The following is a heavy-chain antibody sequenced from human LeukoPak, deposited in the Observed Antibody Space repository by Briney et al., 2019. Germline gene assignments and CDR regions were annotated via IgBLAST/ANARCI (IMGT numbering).Heavy chain of an antibody. CDR3: ARGLGVPGVYPDLRF. D-gene: IGHD2-2*01. V-gene: IGHV1-8*01. Sequence: ASVKVSCQASVYTFTSYDINWVRQATGQGLEWMGWMNPNSGNTGYAQKFQGRVTMTRDTSISTAYMELSSLRSEDTAVYYCARGLGVPGVYPDLRFWGQGTLVTVSS. CDR1: VYTFTSYD. J-gene: IGHJ4*02. CDR2: MNPNSGNT.